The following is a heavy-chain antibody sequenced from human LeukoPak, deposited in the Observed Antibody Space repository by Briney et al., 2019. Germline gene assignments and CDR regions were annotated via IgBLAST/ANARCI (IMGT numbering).Heavy chain of an antibody. D-gene: IGHD6-13*01. CDR3: ARVSWSFDTNYFDY. CDR1: GGSISSYY. CDR2: IYYSGST. J-gene: IGHJ4*02. Sequence: ASETLSLTCTVSGGSISSYYWSWIRQPPGKGLEWIGYIYYSGSTNYNPSLKSRVTISVDTSKNQFSLKLSSVTAADTAVYYCARVSWSFDTNYFDYWGQGTLVTVSS. V-gene: IGHV4-59*12.